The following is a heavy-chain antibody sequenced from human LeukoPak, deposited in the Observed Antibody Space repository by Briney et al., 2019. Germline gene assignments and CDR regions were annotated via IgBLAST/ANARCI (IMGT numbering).Heavy chain of an antibody. CDR2: INDDGSDT. CDR1: GFTFKLYW. Sequence: GGSLRLSCAASGFTFKLYWMHWVRQVPGKRPVWVSRINDDGSDTIYADSVRGRFTISRDDAKNTVYLQMNSLRAEDTAVYYCATGRLEGRYFDYWGQGTLVTVSS. D-gene: IGHD6-19*01. CDR3: ATGRLEGRYFDY. V-gene: IGHV3-74*01. J-gene: IGHJ4*02.